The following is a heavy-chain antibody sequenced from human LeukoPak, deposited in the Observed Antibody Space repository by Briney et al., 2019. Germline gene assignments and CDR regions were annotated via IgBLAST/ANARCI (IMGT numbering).Heavy chain of an antibody. CDR2: INHSGST. D-gene: IGHD2-2*01. CDR1: GRSFSGYY. V-gene: IGHV4-34*01. Sequence: SETLSLTCAVYGRSFSGYYWSWIRQPPGKGLEWIGEINHSGSTNYNPSLKSRVTISVDTSKNQFSLKLSSVTAADTAVYYCARGHCSSTSCYNWFDPWGQGTLVTVSS. CDR3: ARGHCSSTSCYNWFDP. J-gene: IGHJ5*02.